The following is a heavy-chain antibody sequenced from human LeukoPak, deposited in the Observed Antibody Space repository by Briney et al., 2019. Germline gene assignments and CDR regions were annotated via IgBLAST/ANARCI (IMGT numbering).Heavy chain of an antibody. Sequence: ASVKVSCKASGYTFTSYGISWVRQAPGQGLEWMGWISAYNGNTNYAQKLQGRVTMTTDTSTCTAYMELRSLRSDDTAVYYCARDLSSGWYHGQYNWFDPWGQGTLVTVSS. J-gene: IGHJ5*02. CDR1: GYTFTSYG. V-gene: IGHV1-18*01. CDR2: ISAYNGNT. D-gene: IGHD6-19*01. CDR3: ARDLSSGWYHGQYNWFDP.